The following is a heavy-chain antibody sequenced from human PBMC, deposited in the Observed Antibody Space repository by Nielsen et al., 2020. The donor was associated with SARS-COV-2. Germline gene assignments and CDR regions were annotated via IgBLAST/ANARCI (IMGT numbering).Heavy chain of an antibody. Sequence: ASVKVSCKASGYTFTSYDINWVRQATGQGLEWMGWMNPNSGNTGYAQKFQGRVTMTRNTSISTAYMELSSLGSEDTAVYYCARGGITMGWFDPWGQGTLVTVSS. CDR1: GYTFTSYD. D-gene: IGHD3-10*01. V-gene: IGHV1-8*01. CDR3: ARGGITMGWFDP. CDR2: MNPNSGNT. J-gene: IGHJ5*02.